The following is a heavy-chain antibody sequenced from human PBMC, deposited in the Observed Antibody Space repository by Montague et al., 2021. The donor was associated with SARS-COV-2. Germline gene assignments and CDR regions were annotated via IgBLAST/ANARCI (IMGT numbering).Heavy chain of an antibody. V-gene: IGHV4-59*01. CDR1: TGSITSYY. Sequence: SETRSLTCSVSTGSITSYYWSWIRQPPGKRLEWIGYIYYRGSTNYNPSLESRVTISVDTSKNQFSLKLRSMTAADTAVYYCAREGLNNWLDPWGQGTLVIVSS. CDR2: IYYRGST. CDR3: AREGLNNWLDP. J-gene: IGHJ5*02.